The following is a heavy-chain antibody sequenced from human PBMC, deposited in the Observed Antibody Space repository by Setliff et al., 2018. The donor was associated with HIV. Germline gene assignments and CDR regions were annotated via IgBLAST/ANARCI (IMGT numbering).Heavy chain of an antibody. Sequence: ASVKVSCKASGGTFRKYGISWVRQAPGQGLEWVGGIIPIFGTANYAQKFQGRVTITADESTSTAYMELSSLRSEDTAVFYCASPRDSSGYYALDYWGQGILVTVSS. V-gene: IGHV1-69*13. CDR3: ASPRDSSGYYALDY. CDR1: GGTFRKYG. CDR2: IIPIFGTA. J-gene: IGHJ4*02. D-gene: IGHD3-22*01.